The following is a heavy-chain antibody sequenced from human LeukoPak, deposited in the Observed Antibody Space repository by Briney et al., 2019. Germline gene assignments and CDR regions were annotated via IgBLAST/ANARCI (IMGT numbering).Heavy chain of an antibody. D-gene: IGHD3-10*01. CDR1: GYTFTGYY. Sequence: ASVKVSCKASGYTFTGYYMHWVRQAPGQGLEWMGWINPNSGGTNYAQKFQGRVTMTRDTSISTAYMELSRLRSDDTAVYYCARDPFTMVQGVISDDDYWGQGTLVTVSS. J-gene: IGHJ4*02. V-gene: IGHV1-2*02. CDR3: ARDPFTMVQGVISDDDY. CDR2: INPNSGGT.